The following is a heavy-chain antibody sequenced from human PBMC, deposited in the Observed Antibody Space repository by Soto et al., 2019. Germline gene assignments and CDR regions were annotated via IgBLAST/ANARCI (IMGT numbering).Heavy chain of an antibody. Sequence: GESLKIFCAASGFTVSSNYMSWVRQASGKGLGLGSVIYSGCSTYYADSVKGRFTISRNNSRNTLYLQMNSLRAEDTAVYYCARDVIGYCSGGSCYGYYYYMDVWGKGTTVTVSS. D-gene: IGHD2-15*01. V-gene: IGHV3-66*01. CDR1: GFTVSSNY. CDR3: ARDVIGYCSGGSCYGYYYYMDV. CDR2: IYSGCST. J-gene: IGHJ6*03.